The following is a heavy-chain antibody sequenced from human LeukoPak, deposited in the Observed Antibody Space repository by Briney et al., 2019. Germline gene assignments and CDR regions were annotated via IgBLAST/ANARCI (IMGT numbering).Heavy chain of an antibody. V-gene: IGHV4-59*01. CDR2: IYYSGST. Sequence: SETLSLTCTVSGGSISSYYWSWIRQPPGKGLEWIGYIYYSGSTNYNPSLKSRVTISVDTSKDQFSLKLSSVTAADTAVYYCARAGTTMVRGVSLGVAGLYYYYGMDVWGQGTTVTVSS. D-gene: IGHD3-10*01. CDR3: ARAGTTMVRGVSLGVAGLYYYYGMDV. CDR1: GGSISSYY. J-gene: IGHJ6*02.